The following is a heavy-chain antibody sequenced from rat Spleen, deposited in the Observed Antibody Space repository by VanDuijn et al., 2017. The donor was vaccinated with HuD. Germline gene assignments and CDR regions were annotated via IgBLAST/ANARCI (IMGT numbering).Heavy chain of an antibody. CDR2: ISSDGDRT. V-gene: IGHV5-25*01. CDR3: AKGVTMMDA. D-gene: IGHD1-12*01. CDR1: GFTFSNYY. Sequence: EVQLVESGGGLVQPGRSMRLSCTALGFTFSNYYMAWVRQAPTKVLEWIASISSDGDRTYYRYSVKGRFTISRDDAKNTLYLQMDSLRSEDTATYYCAKGVTMMDAWGQGASVTVSS. J-gene: IGHJ4*01.